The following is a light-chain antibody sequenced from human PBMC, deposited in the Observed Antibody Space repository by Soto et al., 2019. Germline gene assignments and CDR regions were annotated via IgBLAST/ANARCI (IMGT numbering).Light chain of an antibody. Sequence: DIVMTQSPDSLAVSLGERATINCNSSQSVLYSSNNKNYLAWYQQKPGQPPKLLIYWASTRESGVPDRFSGTGSGTDFTLTISSLQAEDVAVYSCQQDYSTPRITLAGGTKV. V-gene: IGKV4-1*01. CDR3: QQDYSTPRIT. CDR1: QSVLYSSNNKNY. J-gene: IGKJ4*01. CDR2: WAS.